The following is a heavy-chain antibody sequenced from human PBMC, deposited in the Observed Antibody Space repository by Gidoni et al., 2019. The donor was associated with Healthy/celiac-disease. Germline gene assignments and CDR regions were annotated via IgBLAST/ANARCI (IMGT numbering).Heavy chain of an antibody. V-gene: IGHV2-26*01. CDR3: ARDLDNCSGGSCYSFDY. CDR1: GFSLSNARMG. D-gene: IGHD2-15*01. CDR2: IFSNDEK. J-gene: IGHJ4*02. Sequence: QVTLKESGPVLVKPTEPLTLTCPVSGFSLSNARMGVSWIRQPPGKALEWLAHIFSNDEKSYSTSLKSRLTIAKDTSKSQVVLTMTNMDPVDTATYYCARDLDNCSGGSCYSFDYWGQGTLVTVSS.